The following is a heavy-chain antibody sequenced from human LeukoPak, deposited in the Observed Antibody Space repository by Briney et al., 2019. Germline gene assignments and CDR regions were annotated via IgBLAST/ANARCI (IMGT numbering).Heavy chain of an antibody. Sequence: GGSLRLSCAASGFTFDDYAMHWVRQAPGKGLEWVSLISWDGGSTYYADSVKGRFTISRDNSKNSLYLQMNSLRAEDTALYYCAKDISWFGESMDVWGQGTTVAVSS. D-gene: IGHD3-10*01. V-gene: IGHV3-43D*03. CDR1: GFTFDDYA. J-gene: IGHJ6*02. CDR3: AKDISWFGESMDV. CDR2: ISWDGGST.